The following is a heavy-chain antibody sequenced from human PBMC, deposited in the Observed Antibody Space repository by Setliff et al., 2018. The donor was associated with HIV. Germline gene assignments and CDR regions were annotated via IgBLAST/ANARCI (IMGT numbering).Heavy chain of an antibody. CDR1: GGSFSDYY. CDR3: ARRWVIAAGNWFDP. CDR2: IYTSGST. J-gene: IGHJ5*02. D-gene: IGHD6-13*01. Sequence: PSETLSLTCTVSGGSFSDYYRSWIRQPPGKGLEWIGYIYTSGSTNYNPSLKSRVTISVDTSKKQFSLNLKSVTAADTAVYYCARRWVIAAGNWFDPWGQGTLVTVSS. V-gene: IGHV4-4*09.